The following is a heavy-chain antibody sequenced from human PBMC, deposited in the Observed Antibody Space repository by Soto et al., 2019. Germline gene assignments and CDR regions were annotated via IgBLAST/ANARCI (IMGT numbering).Heavy chain of an antibody. J-gene: IGHJ3*02. CDR3: ARTGYCTTTNCYYHAFDI. Sequence: PSETLSLTCTVSGGSVSSSGYYWGWIRQPPGKGLERIGTIFYSGSTYYNPSLKSRVTMSVDTSKNQFSLKLSSVTAADTAVYSCARTGYCTTTNCYYHAFDIWGQGTMVTVSS. CDR2: IFYSGST. V-gene: IGHV4-39*01. CDR1: GGSVSSSGYY. D-gene: IGHD2-2*01.